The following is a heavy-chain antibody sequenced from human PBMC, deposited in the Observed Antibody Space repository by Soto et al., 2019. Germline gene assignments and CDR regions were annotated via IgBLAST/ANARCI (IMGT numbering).Heavy chain of an antibody. CDR2: IIPIFGTA. CDR1: GGTFSSYA. V-gene: IGHV1-69*01. CDR3: ARNGRAYYDYGMDV. D-gene: IGHD1-1*01. J-gene: IGHJ6*02. Sequence: QVQLVQSGAEVKKPGSSVKVSCKASGGTFSSYAISWVRQAPGQGLEWMGGIIPIFGTANYAQKFQGRVTITADESTSTAYMKLSSLRSEDTAVYYCARNGRAYYDYGMDVGGQGTTVTVSS.